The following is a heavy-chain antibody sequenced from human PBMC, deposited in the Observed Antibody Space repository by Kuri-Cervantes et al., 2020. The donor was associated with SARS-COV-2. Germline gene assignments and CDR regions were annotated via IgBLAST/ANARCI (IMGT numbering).Heavy chain of an antibody. Sequence: ASVKVSCKASGYTFTNYFLNWVRQAPGQGLEWMGWINPNSGGTNYAQKFQGRVTMTRDTSISTAYMELSRLRSDDTAVYYCARDRGYDILTGYYSFDYWGQGTLVTVSS. CDR3: ARDRGYDILTGYYSFDY. CDR2: INPNSGGT. J-gene: IGHJ4*02. V-gene: IGHV1-2*02. CDR1: GYTFTNYF. D-gene: IGHD3-9*01.